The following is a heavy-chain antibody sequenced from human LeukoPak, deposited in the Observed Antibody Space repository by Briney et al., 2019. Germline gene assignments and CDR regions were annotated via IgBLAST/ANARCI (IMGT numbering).Heavy chain of an antibody. D-gene: IGHD3-3*01. CDR1: GFTFSNYA. CDR2: IINSGGST. J-gene: IGHJ5*02. V-gene: IGHV3-23*01. Sequence: GGSLRLSCAASGFTFSNYAMNWVRQAPGKGLEWVSPIINSGGSTYYADSVKGRFTISRDNSKNTLYLQMNSLRAEDTAVYYCAKDFNFWSVPRTNWFDPWGQGTLVTVSS. CDR3: AKDFNFWSVPRTNWFDP.